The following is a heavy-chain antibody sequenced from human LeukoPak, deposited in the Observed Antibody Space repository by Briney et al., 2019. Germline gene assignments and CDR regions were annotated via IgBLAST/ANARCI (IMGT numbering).Heavy chain of an antibody. CDR1: GFTFSSYW. J-gene: IGHJ4*02. V-gene: IGHV3-74*01. Sequence: AGGSLRLSCAASGFTFSSYWMHWVRQAPGKGLVWVSRINSDGSSRSYADSVKGRFTISRDKAKNTLYLQMNSLRAEDTAVYYCARGGPRDGYDYWGQGTLVTVSS. CDR3: ARGGPRDGYDY. D-gene: IGHD5-18*01. CDR2: INSDGSSR.